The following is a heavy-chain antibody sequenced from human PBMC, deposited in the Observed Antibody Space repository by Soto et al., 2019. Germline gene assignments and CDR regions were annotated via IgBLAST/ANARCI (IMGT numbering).Heavy chain of an antibody. CDR1: GFRFRSFV. CDR2: VSTDSGNI. CDR3: VKGSHSGSYWPAGAFDV. D-gene: IGHD1-26*01. J-gene: IGHJ3*01. V-gene: IGHV3-21*06. Sequence: PGGSLRLSCTGSGFRFRSFVMNWVRQAPGRGLEWLSSVSTDSGNIHYADSPTGRLTISRDDASNSVYLDMNNLRAEDTAVYFCVKGSHSGSYWPAGAFDVWGPGTMVTVSS.